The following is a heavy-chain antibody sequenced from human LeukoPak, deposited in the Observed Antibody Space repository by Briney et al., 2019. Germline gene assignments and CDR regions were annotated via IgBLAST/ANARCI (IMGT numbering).Heavy chain of an antibody. J-gene: IGHJ4*02. V-gene: IGHV3-21*01. CDR3: ARLYISTSYVPYFDY. Sequence: GGSLRLSCAASGFTFSSHSMTWVRQAPGKGLEWVSSLDSSSTHIYYADSVKGRFTISRDNAKNSLYLQMNNLRVEDTAVYYCARLYISTSYVPYFDYWGQGTLVTVSS. CDR1: GFTFSSHS. CDR2: LDSSSTHI. D-gene: IGHD6-13*01.